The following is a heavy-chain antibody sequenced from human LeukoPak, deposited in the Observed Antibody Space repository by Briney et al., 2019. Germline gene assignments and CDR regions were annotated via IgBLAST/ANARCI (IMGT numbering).Heavy chain of an antibody. CDR2: VFDSGGT. CDR3: ARGYSSSWNYFDY. D-gene: IGHD6-13*01. Sequence: SETLSLTCTVSGGSISNYWGSWIRQPPGKGLEWMGYVFDSGGTNYNPSLKSRVTISVDTSKKQFSLKLSSVTAADTAVYYCARGYSSSWNYFDYWGQGTLVTVSS. J-gene: IGHJ4*02. V-gene: IGHV4-59*01. CDR1: GGSISNYW.